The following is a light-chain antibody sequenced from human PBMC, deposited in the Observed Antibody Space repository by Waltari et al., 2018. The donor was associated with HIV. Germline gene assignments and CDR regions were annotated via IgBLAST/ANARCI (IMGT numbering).Light chain of an antibody. V-gene: IGKV2-28*01. CDR1: QSLLTRNGFNY. J-gene: IGKJ5*01. CDR2: LGS. CDR3: MQALQTPLIT. Sequence: DIVMTQSPLSLPVTPGEPASISCRSSQSLLTRNGFNYLDWYLQKPGQSPRLLIYLGSNRAPGVPDRFSGSGSGTDFTLKISRVEAEDVGVYYCMQALQTPLITFGQGTRLEIK.